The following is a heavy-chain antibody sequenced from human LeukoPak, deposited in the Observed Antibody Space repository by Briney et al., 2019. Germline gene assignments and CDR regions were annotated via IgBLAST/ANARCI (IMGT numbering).Heavy chain of an antibody. CDR1: GFTFSSYG. J-gene: IGHJ4*02. Sequence: GGSLRLSCVASGFTFSSYGMSWVRQAPGTGLEWVSVISADGGSTHYADSVKGRFTISRDISKNTLFLQMNSLRAEDTAVYYCARDGGLNTNFDYWGQGTLVTVSS. CDR3: ARDGGLNTNFDY. V-gene: IGHV3-23*01. D-gene: IGHD2-15*01. CDR2: ISADGGST.